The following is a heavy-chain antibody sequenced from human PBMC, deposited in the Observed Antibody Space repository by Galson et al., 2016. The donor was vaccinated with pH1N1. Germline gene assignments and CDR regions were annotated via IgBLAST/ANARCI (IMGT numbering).Heavy chain of an antibody. J-gene: IGHJ4*02. V-gene: IGHV5-51*01. Sequence: QSGAEVKKPGESLKISCQGSGYSFSSYWVAWVRQMPGKGLEWMAIMYPDDSDAKYSPSFQGRVTISADKSINTAYLQLSSLKVSDSGIYYCARRYEAAYFNWGQGTLVTVSS. CDR1: GYSFSSYW. CDR2: MYPDDSDA. CDR3: ARRYEAAYFN. D-gene: IGHD6-25*01.